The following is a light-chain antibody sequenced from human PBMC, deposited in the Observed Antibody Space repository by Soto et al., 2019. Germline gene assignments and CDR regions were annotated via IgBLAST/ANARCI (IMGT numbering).Light chain of an antibody. V-gene: IGKV3D-15*01. CDR2: GVS. CDR1: QSVSGNY. J-gene: IGKJ5*01. CDR3: QQYNDRPPIT. Sequence: EILLTQSPVTLSLSPRERATRSCSAIQSVSGNYLSWYQQKPGQAPRLLIYGVSGRATGIPDRFSGSGSGTDFTLTISGLQSEDFAVYYCQQYNDRPPITFGQGTRLEI.